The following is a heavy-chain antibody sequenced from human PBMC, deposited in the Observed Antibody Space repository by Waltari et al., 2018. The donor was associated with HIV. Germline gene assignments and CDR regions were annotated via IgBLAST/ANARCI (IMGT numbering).Heavy chain of an antibody. Sequence: EVQLVESGGGLVMLGGSLSLSCSSSEFTFSRYAMRWVRQAPGKGLEYVSAISSNGGSTYDANSVKGRFTISRDNSKNTLYLQMGSLRAEDMAVYYCAATRGAFDIWGQGTMVTVSS. CDR1: EFTFSRYA. CDR2: ISSNGGST. CDR3: AATRGAFDI. V-gene: IGHV3-64*01. D-gene: IGHD2-15*01. J-gene: IGHJ3*02.